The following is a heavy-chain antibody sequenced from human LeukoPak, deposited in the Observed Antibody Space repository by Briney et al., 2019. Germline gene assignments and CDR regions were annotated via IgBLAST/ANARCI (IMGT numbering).Heavy chain of an antibody. J-gene: IGHJ6*03. CDR3: ASLLGYCSGGGCPSSANYYYYMDV. CDR2: INHFEST. CDR1: GGSFSDYY. Sequence: NPSETLSLTCVVSGGSFSDYYWTWIRQPPGKGLEWIGEINHFESTNYNPSLKSRVTISIDTSTNQFSLKLTSVTAADTAIYYCASLLGYCSGGGCPSSANYYYYMDVWGKGTTVTVSS. V-gene: IGHV4-34*01. D-gene: IGHD2-15*01.